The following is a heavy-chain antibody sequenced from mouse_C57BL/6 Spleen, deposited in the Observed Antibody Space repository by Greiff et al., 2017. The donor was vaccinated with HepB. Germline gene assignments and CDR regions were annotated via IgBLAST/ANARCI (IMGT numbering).Heavy chain of an antibody. J-gene: IGHJ3*01. CDR3: ARDYSNYFAY. D-gene: IGHD2-5*01. CDR1: GYTFTSYW. CDR2: IDPSDSYT. Sequence: QVQLKQPGAELVMPGASVKLSCKASGYTFTSYWMHWVKQRPGQGLEWIGEIDPSDSYTNYNQKFKGKSTLTVDKSSSTAYMQLSSLTSEDSAVYYCARDYSNYFAYWGQGTLVTVSA. V-gene: IGHV1-69*01.